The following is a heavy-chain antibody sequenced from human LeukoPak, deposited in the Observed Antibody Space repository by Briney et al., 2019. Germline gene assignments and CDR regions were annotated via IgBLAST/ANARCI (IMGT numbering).Heavy chain of an antibody. CDR1: GGSISYYY. CDR3: ARLTGYSSESWFDP. CDR2: IYYSGRT. Sequence: SETLSLTCTVSGGSISYYYWSWIRQPPGKGLEWIGYIYYSGRTNYNPSLKSRVTISVDTSKNQFSLKLSSVTAADTAVYYCARLTGYSSESWFDPWGQGTLVTVSS. D-gene: IGHD3-9*01. J-gene: IGHJ5*02. V-gene: IGHV4-59*01.